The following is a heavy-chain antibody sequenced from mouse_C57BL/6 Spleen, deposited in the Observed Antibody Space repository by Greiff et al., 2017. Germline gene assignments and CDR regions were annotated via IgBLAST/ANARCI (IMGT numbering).Heavy chain of an antibody. CDR1: GYTFTDYY. V-gene: IGHV1-26*01. Sequence: VVEPGASVKISCKASGYTFTDYYMNWVKQSHGKSLEWIGDINPNNGGTSYNQKFKGKATLTVDKYSSTAYMELRSLTSEDSAVYYCARNYDYDVFFDYWGKGTTLTVSS. CDR2: INPNNGGT. J-gene: IGHJ2*01. D-gene: IGHD2-4*01. CDR3: ARNYDYDVFFDY.